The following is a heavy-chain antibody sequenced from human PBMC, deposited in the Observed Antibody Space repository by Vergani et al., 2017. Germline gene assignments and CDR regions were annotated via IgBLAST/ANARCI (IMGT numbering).Heavy chain of an antibody. CDR2: INPNSGGT. Sequence: QVQLVQSGAEVKKPGASVKVSCKASGYTFTGYYMHWVRQAPGQGLEWMGWINPNSGGTNYAQKFQGRVTMTRDTSISTAYMELSRLRSDDTAVYYCARDAAICGVVILNPVYYFDYWGQGTLVTVSS. CDR1: GYTFTGYY. D-gene: IGHD3-3*01. CDR3: ARDAAICGVVILNPVYYFDY. J-gene: IGHJ4*02. V-gene: IGHV1-2*02.